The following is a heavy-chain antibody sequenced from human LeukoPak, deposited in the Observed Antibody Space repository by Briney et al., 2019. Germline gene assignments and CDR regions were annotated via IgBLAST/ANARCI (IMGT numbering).Heavy chain of an antibody. J-gene: IGHJ3*02. D-gene: IGHD1-26*01. V-gene: IGHV1-69*05. Sequence: GASVNGSCKASGGTFSSYAISWVRHATGQGLAWMGGIIPIFGTANYAQKFQGRVTITTDESTSTAYMELSSLRSEDTAVYYCARAEYSGSDTGYAFDIWGQGTMVTVSS. CDR3: ARAEYSGSDTGYAFDI. CDR1: GGTFSSYA. CDR2: IIPIFGTA.